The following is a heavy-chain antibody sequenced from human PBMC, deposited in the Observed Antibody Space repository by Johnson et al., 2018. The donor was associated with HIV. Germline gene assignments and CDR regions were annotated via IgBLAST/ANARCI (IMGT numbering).Heavy chain of an antibody. CDR1: GFTFSSYA. J-gene: IGHJ3*02. CDR2: ISYDGSNK. Sequence: VQLVESGGGVVQPGRSLRLSCAASGFTFSSYAMHWVRQAPGKGLEWVAVISYDGSNKYYADSVKGRFTISRDNSKNTLYLQMNSLRAEDTAVYYCARDPVIFRSGSYYGDRAFDIRGQGTMVTVSS. CDR3: ARDPVIFRSGSYYGDRAFDI. D-gene: IGHD1-26*01. V-gene: IGHV3-30*04.